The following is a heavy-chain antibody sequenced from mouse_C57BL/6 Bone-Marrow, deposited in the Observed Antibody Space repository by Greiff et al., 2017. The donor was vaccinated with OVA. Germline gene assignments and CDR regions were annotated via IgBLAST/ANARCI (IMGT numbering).Heavy chain of an antibody. CDR3: AKRSYESMDY. J-gene: IGHJ4*01. CDR2: IWGGGST. Sequence: VQLVESGPGLVAPSQCLSITCTVSGFSFTSYGVDWVRQPPGKGLEWLGVIWGGGSTNYNSALMSSLSISTDNSKSQVFFKRNSLQTEDTAMYYCAKRSYESMDYWGQGTSVTVSS. CDR1: GFSFTSYG. V-gene: IGHV2-9*01. D-gene: IGHD1-1*01.